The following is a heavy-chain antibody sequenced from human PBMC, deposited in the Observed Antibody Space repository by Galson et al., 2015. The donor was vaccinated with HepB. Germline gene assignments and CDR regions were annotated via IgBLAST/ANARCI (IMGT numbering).Heavy chain of an antibody. J-gene: IGHJ6*02. CDR2: IYYSGST. CDR1: GGSISSSSYY. D-gene: IGHD2-2*01. Sequence: QVQLQESGPGLVKPSETLSLTCTVSGGSISSSSYYWGWIRQPPGKGLEWIGSIYYSGSTYYNPSLKSRVTISVDTSKNQFSLKLSSVTAADTAVYYCASPYCSSTSCYEGDYYYYGMDVWGQGTTVTVSS. V-gene: IGHV4-39*07. CDR3: ASPYCSSTSCYEGDYYYYGMDV.